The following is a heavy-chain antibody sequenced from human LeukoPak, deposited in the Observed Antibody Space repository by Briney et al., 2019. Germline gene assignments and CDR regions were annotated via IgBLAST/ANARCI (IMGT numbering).Heavy chain of an antibody. V-gene: IGHV3-30*18. CDR2: ISYDGSNK. CDR3: AKVIGGNRPGGIAAAGPEAHLAFDI. D-gene: IGHD6-13*01. Sequence: PGRSLRLSCAASGFTFSSYGMHWVRQAPGKGLEWVAVISYDGSNKYYADSVKGRFTISRDNSKNTLYLQMNSLRAEDTAVYYCAKVIGGNRPGGIAAAGPEAHLAFDIWGQGTMVTVSS. J-gene: IGHJ3*02. CDR1: GFTFSSYG.